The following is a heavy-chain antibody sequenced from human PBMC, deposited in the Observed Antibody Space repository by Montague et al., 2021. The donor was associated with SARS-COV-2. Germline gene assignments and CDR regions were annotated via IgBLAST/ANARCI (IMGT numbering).Heavy chain of an antibody. CDR1: GGSISSGKYY. CDR3: ARDSPVVICISSWNYYCMDF. Sequence: TLSLTCTVSGGSISSGKYYWSWIRQPPGKGLEWIGRMYNSGSTYYNPSLKSRVTISVDTSKNQFSLKLRSVTAADTAVYYCARDSPVVICISSWNYYCMDFWGQGTPVTVSS. CDR2: MYNSGST. V-gene: IGHV4-61*02. D-gene: IGHD3-22*01. J-gene: IGHJ6*02.